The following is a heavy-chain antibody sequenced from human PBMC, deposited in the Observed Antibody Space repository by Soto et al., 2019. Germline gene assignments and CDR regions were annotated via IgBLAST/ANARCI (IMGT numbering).Heavy chain of an antibody. Sequence: PSETLSLTCAVYGGSFSGYYWSWIRQPPGKGLEWIGEINHSGSTNYNPSLKSRVTISVDTSKNQFSLKLSSVTAADTAVYYCARRPPIVRLTGYSMVRGWFEPWGQGSLVTVSS. CDR3: ARRPPIVRLTGYSMVRGWFEP. V-gene: IGHV4-34*01. CDR1: GGSFSGYY. CDR2: INHSGST. J-gene: IGHJ5*02. D-gene: IGHD3-9*01.